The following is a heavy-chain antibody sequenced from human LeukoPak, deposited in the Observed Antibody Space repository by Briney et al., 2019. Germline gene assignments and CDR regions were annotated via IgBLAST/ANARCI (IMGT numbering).Heavy chain of an antibody. CDR3: ARRNAMDV. CDR2: INRDGSER. V-gene: IGHV3-7*03. J-gene: IGHJ6*02. CDR1: GFTFSYYS. Sequence: GSLILSCAASGFTFSYYSMNWVRQAPGKGLEWVANINRDGSERYYVDSVKGRFTISKDDAKSSLYLQMNSLRAEDTAVYYCARRNAMDVWGQGTTVIVFS.